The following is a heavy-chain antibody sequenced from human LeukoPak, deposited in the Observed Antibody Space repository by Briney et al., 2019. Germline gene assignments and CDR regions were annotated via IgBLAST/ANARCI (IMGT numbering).Heavy chain of an antibody. V-gene: IGHV4-59*01. CDR2: IYYSGST. Sequence: PSETLSLTCTVSGGSISGYCWSWIRQPPGKGLEWIGYIYYSGSTNYNPSLKSRVTISVDTSKNQFSLKLSSVTAADTAVYYCARTSRTYYYYYMDVWGKGTTVTVSS. J-gene: IGHJ6*03. CDR3: ARTSRTYYYYYMDV. CDR1: GGSISGYC.